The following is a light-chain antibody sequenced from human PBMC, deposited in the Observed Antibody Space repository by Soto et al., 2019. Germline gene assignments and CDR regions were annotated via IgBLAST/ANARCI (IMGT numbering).Light chain of an antibody. V-gene: IGKV1-12*02. Sequence: DIQMTQSPSSVSASVGDRVTISCRASLGVSSWLAWYQQKPGKAHNLLIYGSYTLQSRVPSRFSGSRSGTNLTLTNSSLQPEEFATSYCQQANGDACTSGQGTKVEIK. CDR2: GSY. J-gene: IGKJ1*01. CDR3: QQANGDACT. CDR1: LGVSSW.